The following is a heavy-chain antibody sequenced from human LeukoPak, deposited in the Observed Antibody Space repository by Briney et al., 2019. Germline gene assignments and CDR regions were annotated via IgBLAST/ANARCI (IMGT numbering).Heavy chain of an antibody. D-gene: IGHD3-3*01. J-gene: IGHJ4*02. Sequence: PGGSLRLSCAASGFTFSSYWMHWVRHAPGKGLVWVSRINSDGSSTSYADSVKGRFTISRDNAKNTLYLQMNSLRAEDTAVYYCARGRITIFGVVTEIFDYWGQGTLVTVSS. CDR3: ARGRITIFGVVTEIFDY. CDR2: INSDGSST. V-gene: IGHV3-74*01. CDR1: GFTFSSYW.